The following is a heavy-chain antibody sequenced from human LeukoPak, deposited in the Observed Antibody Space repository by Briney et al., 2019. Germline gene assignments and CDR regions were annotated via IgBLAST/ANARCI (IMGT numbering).Heavy chain of an antibody. D-gene: IGHD3-10*01. V-gene: IGHV4-4*07. J-gene: IGHJ2*01. CDR1: GDSISTNC. CDR2: VCTSGIT. CDR3: ARVVLRMSGVWFFDP. Sequence: PSETLSLTCAVSGDSISTNCWTWIRQPAGKGLEWIGRVCTSGITNYNPSLESRVTMSLDTSKKQFSLRLTPVTAADTAVYYCARVVLRMSGVWFFDPWGRGTLVSVSS.